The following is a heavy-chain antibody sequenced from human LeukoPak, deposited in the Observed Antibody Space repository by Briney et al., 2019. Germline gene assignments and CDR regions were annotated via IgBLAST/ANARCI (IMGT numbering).Heavy chain of an antibody. Sequence: SETLSLTCTVSGGSISSGDYYWNWLRQHPGKGLEWIGYIYYSGSTYYNPSLKSRVTISVDTSKNQFSLKPSSVTAADTAVYYCASDDGSGRGPDYWGQGTLVTVSS. D-gene: IGHD3-10*01. V-gene: IGHV4-31*03. CDR2: IYYSGST. CDR3: ASDDGSGRGPDY. CDR1: GGSISSGDYY. J-gene: IGHJ4*02.